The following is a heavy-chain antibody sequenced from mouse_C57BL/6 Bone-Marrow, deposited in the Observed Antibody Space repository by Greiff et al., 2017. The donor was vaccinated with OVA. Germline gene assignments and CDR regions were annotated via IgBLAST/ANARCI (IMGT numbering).Heavy chain of an antibody. V-gene: IGHV5-6*01. J-gene: IGHJ4*01. Sequence: EVNLVESGGDLVKPGGSLKLSCAASGFTFSSYGMSWVRQTPDKRLEWVATISSGGSYTYYPDSVKGRFTISRDNAKNTLYLQMSSLKSEDTAMYYCASNYGAMDYWGQGTSVTVSS. CDR3: ASNYGAMDY. D-gene: IGHD1-1*01. CDR2: ISSGGSYT. CDR1: GFTFSSYG.